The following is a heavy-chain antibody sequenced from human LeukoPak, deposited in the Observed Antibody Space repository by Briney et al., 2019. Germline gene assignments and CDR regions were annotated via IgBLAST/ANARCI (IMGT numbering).Heavy chain of an antibody. CDR2: ISYDGSNK. D-gene: IGHD2-15*01. J-gene: IGHJ4*02. V-gene: IGHV3-30*18. CDR3: AKGMVVAAALGSDFYC. Sequence: GGSLRLSCAASGFTFSSYGMHWVRQAPGKGLEWETVISYDGSNKYYADSVKGRCTISRDNSKNTLYLQMNSLRAEDTAVYYCAKGMVVAAALGSDFYCWGQGTLVSV. CDR1: GFTFSSYG.